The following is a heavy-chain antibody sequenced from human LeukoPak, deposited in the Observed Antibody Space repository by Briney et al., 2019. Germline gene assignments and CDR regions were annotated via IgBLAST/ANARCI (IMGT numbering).Heavy chain of an antibody. J-gene: IGHJ4*02. V-gene: IGHV4-39*01. D-gene: IGHD1-26*01. CDR2: IYYSRST. Sequence: KSSETLSLTYTLSGGSINSSSYFWRWIRQPPGKGLEWNGCIYYSRSTYYNPSLNSRVTISVDTSKNQFTLKLSSVTAADASVYYCARHGTGIVGATYFDYWGQGTLVTVSS. CDR3: ARHGTGIVGATYFDY. CDR1: GGSINSSSYF.